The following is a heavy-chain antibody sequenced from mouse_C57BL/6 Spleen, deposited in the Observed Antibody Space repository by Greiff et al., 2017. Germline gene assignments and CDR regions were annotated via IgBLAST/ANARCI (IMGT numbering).Heavy chain of an antibody. D-gene: IGHD1-1*01. J-gene: IGHJ2*01. CDR3: ARSELRYPYFDY. Sequence: VQLKESGPELVKPGASVKMSCKASGYTFTDYNMHWVKQSHGKSLEWIGYINPNNGGTSYNQKFKGKATLTVNKSSSTAYMELRSLTSEDSAVYYCARSELRYPYFDYWGQGTTLTVSS. V-gene: IGHV1-22*01. CDR1: GYTFTDYN. CDR2: INPNNGGT.